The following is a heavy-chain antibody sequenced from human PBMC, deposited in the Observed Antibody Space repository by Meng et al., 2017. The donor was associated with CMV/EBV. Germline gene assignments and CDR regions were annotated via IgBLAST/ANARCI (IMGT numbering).Heavy chain of an antibody. CDR2: INPSSGST. Sequence: VQLVQSGAEVMKHGASGKVSCKASGYTFTSYYMHWVRQAPGQGLEWMGIINPSSGSTSYAQKFQGRVTMTRDTSTSTVYMELSSLRSEDTAVYYCARGMYYDFWSGYYPRLDYWGQGTLVTVSS. CDR3: ARGMYYDFWSGYYPRLDY. CDR1: GYTFTSYY. D-gene: IGHD3-3*01. V-gene: IGHV1-46*01. J-gene: IGHJ4*02.